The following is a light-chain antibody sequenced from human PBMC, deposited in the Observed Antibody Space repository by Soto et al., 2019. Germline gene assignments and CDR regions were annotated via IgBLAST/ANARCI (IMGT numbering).Light chain of an antibody. Sequence: EIVMTQSPATLSVSPVERATLSCRASQSVSSNLAWYQQKPGQAPRLLIYGASTRATGIPARFSGSGSGTEFTLTINSLQSEDFAVYYCQQYNNWPRTCGQGTKVDIK. V-gene: IGKV3-15*01. J-gene: IGKJ1*01. CDR2: GAS. CDR3: QQYNNWPRT. CDR1: QSVSSN.